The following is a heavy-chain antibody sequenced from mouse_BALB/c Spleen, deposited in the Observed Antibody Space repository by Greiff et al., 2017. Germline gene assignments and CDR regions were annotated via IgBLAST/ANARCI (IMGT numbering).Heavy chain of an antibody. CDR1: GYAFSSSW. Sequence: LQESGPELVKPGASVKISCKASGYAFSSSWMNWVKQRPGQGLEWIGRIYPGDGDTNYNGKFKGKATLTADKSSSTAYMQLSSLTSVDSAVYFCARRYGDYYAMDYWGQGTSVTVSS. J-gene: IGHJ4*01. CDR3: ARRYGDYYAMDY. V-gene: IGHV1-82*01. CDR2: IYPGDGDT. D-gene: IGHD2-14*01.